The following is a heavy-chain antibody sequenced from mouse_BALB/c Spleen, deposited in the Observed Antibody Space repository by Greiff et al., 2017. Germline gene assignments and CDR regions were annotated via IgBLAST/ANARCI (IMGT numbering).Heavy chain of an antibody. J-gene: IGHJ4*01. CDR1: GFTFSDYY. CDR3: ARVYDGYYDAMDY. Sequence: DVHLVESGGGLVKPGGSLKLSCAASGFTFSDYYMYWVRQTPEKRLEWVATISDGGSYTYYPDSVKGRFTISRDNAKNNLYLQMSSLKSEDTAMYYCARVYDGYYDAMDYWGQGTSVTVSS. D-gene: IGHD2-3*01. V-gene: IGHV5-4*02. CDR2: ISDGGSYT.